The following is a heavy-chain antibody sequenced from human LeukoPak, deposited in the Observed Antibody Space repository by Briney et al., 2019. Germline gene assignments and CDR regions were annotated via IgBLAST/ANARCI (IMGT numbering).Heavy chain of an antibody. CDR1: GFMFNNYA. D-gene: IGHD6-13*01. V-gene: IGHV3-23*01. CDR2: ISGLGGSA. J-gene: IGHJ4*02. Sequence: GGSPRLSCAASGFMFNNYAMNWVRQAPGKGLEWVSGISGLGGSAYYAASVKGRFTISRDNSGDTLFLQLNNLRVEDTAIYFCARRGGSSWSSFDYWGQGTLVTVSS. CDR3: ARRGGSSWSSFDY.